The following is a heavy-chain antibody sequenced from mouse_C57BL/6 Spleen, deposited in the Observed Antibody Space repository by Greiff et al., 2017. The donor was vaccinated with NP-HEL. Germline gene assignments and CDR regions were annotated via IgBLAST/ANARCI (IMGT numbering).Heavy chain of an antibody. V-gene: IGHV1-52*01. CDR1: GYTFTSYW. Sequence: QVQLQQSGAELVRPGSSVKLSCKASGYTFTSYWMHWVKQRPIQGLEWIGNIDPSDSETPYNQKFKDKATLTVDKSSSTAYMQLSSLTSEDSAVYYCARSPYYGSSYGDYWGQGTTLTVSS. J-gene: IGHJ2*01. CDR3: ARSPYYGSSYGDY. CDR2: IDPSDSET. D-gene: IGHD1-1*01.